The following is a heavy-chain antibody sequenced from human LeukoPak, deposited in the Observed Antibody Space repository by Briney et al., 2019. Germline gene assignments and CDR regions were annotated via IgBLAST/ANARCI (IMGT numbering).Heavy chain of an antibody. CDR2: ISGSGDST. D-gene: IGHD2-2*01. CDR1: GFTFGSYA. J-gene: IGHJ4*02. V-gene: IGHV3-23*01. CDR3: AKGRPCSSSSCYGSYLDS. Sequence: GGSLRLSCAASGFTFGSYAMSWVRQAPGTGLEWVSGISGSGDSTHYSDSVKGRFTISRDNSKNTLYLQVNSLRAEDTAIYYCAKGRPCSSSSCYGSYLDSWGQGTLVIVSS.